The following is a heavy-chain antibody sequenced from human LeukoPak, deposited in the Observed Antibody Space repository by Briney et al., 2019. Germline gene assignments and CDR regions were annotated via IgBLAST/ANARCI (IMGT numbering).Heavy chain of an antibody. D-gene: IGHD6-13*01. J-gene: IGHJ4*02. V-gene: IGHV4-59*01. CDR2: IYYSGST. CDR3: ARASYSSSPIDY. CDR1: GGSISNNY. Sequence: SETLSLTCTVSGGSISNNYWSWIRQSPEKGLEWIGYIYYSGSTNYNPSLKSRVTISVDTSKNQFSLKLSSVTAADTAVYYCARASYSSSPIDYWGQGTLVTVSS.